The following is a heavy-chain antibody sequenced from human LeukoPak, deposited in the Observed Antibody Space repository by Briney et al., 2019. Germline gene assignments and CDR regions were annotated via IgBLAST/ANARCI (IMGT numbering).Heavy chain of an antibody. CDR2: IYYSGST. CDR1: GGSISSSSYY. V-gene: IGHV4-39*07. CDR3: ARAGSAYYLLDY. J-gene: IGHJ4*02. D-gene: IGHD3-22*01. Sequence: SETLSLTCTVSGGSISSSSYYWGWIRQPPGKGLEWIGSIYYSGSTYYNPSLKSRVTISVDTSKNQFSLKLSSVTAADTALYYCARAGSAYYLLDYWGQGTLVTVSS.